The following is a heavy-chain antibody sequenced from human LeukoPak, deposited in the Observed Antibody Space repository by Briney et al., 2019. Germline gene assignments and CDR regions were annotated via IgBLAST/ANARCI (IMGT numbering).Heavy chain of an antibody. J-gene: IGHJ4*02. Sequence: ASVKVSCKASGYTFTSYDINWVRQATGQGLEWMGWMNPNSGNTNYAQKLQGRVTMTTDTSTSTAYMELRSLRSDDTAVYYCARIPSVYDSSGYNDYWGQGTLVTVSS. D-gene: IGHD3-22*01. V-gene: IGHV1-18*01. CDR1: GYTFTSYD. CDR2: MNPNSGNT. CDR3: ARIPSVYDSSGYNDY.